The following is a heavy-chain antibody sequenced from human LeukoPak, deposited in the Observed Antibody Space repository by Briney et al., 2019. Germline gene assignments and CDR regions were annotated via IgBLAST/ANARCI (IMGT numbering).Heavy chain of an antibody. CDR2: ITGSGTT. CDR3: AKSPSGDYFDY. CDR1: GFSFIDYA. Sequence: PGGSLRLSCAASGFSFIDYAMSWVRHAPEKGLEWVSGITGSGTTYYADSVKGRFTISRDNSKNTLYLEMNSLRAEDTAVYYCAKSPSGDYFDYWGQGTLVTVSS. D-gene: IGHD1-26*01. J-gene: IGHJ4*02. V-gene: IGHV3-23*01.